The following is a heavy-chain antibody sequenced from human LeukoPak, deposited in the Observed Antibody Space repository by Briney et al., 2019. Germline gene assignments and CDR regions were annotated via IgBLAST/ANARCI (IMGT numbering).Heavy chain of an antibody. CDR3: AGGSGAKQEDDY. CDR1: GGSFSGYY. Sequence: SETLSLTCAVYGGSFSGYYWSWIRQPPGKGLEWIGEINHSGSTNYNPSLKSRVTISVDTSKNQFSLKLSSVTAADTAMYYCAGGSGAKQEDDYWGQGTLVTVSS. D-gene: IGHD3-10*01. CDR2: INHSGST. J-gene: IGHJ4*02. V-gene: IGHV4-34*01.